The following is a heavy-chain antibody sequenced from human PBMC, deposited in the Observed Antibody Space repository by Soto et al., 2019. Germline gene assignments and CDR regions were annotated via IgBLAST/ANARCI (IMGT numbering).Heavy chain of an antibody. Sequence: PSETLSLTCTVSGGSISRYYWSWIRQPPGKGLEWIGYIYYSGSTNYNPSLKSRVTISVDTSKNQFSLKLSSVTAADTAVYYCARVNPIYCSGGSCYGMDVWGQGTTVTVSS. D-gene: IGHD2-15*01. CDR1: GGSISRYY. CDR2: IYYSGST. V-gene: IGHV4-59*01. J-gene: IGHJ6*02. CDR3: ARVNPIYCSGGSCYGMDV.